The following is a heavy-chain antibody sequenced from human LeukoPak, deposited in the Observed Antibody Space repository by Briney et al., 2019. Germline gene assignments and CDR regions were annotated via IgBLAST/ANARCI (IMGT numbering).Heavy chain of an antibody. V-gene: IGHV3-23*01. CDR2: ISDSGRST. CDR1: GLTFSSYA. D-gene: IGHD2-15*01. J-gene: IGHJ2*01. CDR3: AKTRGSSWFFDL. Sequence: AGSLSLSCAASGLTFSSYAMSWVRQAPGKGLEWVSLISDSGRSTYYADSVKGRFTISRDNSKNTLFLQMNTLRAEDTAVYFCAKTRGSSWFFDLWGRGTLVTVSS.